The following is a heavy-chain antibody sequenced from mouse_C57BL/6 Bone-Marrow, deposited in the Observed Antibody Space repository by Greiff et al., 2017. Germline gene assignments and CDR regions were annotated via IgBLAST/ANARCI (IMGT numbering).Heavy chain of an antibody. CDR3: ARGINTVVARDY. CDR1: GYAFSSYW. V-gene: IGHV1-80*01. CDR2: IYPGDGDT. Sequence: QVQLQQSGAELVKPGASVKISCKASGYAFSSYWMNWVKQRPGKGLEWIGQIYPGDGDTNYNGKFKGKATLTADKSSSTAYMQLSSLTSEDSAVYFCARGINTVVARDYWGQGTTLTVSS. J-gene: IGHJ2*01. D-gene: IGHD1-1*01.